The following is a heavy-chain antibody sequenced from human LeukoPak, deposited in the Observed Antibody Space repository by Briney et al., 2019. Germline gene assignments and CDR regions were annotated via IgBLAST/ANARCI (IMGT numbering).Heavy chain of an antibody. V-gene: IGHV3-74*01. J-gene: IGHJ4*02. CDR1: GNYW. D-gene: IGHD2/OR15-2a*01. CDR2: INSDGSWT. CDR3: VSFYKAY. Sequence: GGSLRLSCAASGNYWMHWVRQAPGKGLVWVSHINSDGSWTSYADSVKGRFTISKDNAKNTVYLQMNNLRAEDTAVYYCVSFYKAYWGRGTLVTVSS.